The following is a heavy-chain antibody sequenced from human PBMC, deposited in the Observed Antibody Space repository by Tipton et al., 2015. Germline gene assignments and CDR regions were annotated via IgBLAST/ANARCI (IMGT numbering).Heavy chain of an antibody. V-gene: IGHV1-18*01. CDR2: IDVNNGDT. Sequence: QLVQSGGEVKKPGASVKVSCKASGYTFTDYGISWVRQAHGQVLERMAWIDVNNGDTNYAQNVQGRVIMTTDTSTRTAHMEMRSLRSDDTAVYYCARVCFGGRGCHYQYGMDVWGQGTTVTVSS. CDR1: GYTFTDYG. D-gene: IGHD6-19*01. CDR3: ARVCFGGRGCHYQYGMDV. J-gene: IGHJ6*02.